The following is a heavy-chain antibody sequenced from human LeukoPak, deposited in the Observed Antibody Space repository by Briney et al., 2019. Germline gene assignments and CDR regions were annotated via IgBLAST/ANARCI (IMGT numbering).Heavy chain of an antibody. CDR1: GGSFSGYY. Sequence: PSETLSLTCAVYGGSFSGYYWSWIRQPPGKGLEWIGEINHSGSTNYNPSLKSRVTISVDTSKNQFSLKLSSVTAADTAVYYCASYDFWSGYGHYWGQGTLVTVSS. CDR2: INHSGST. J-gene: IGHJ4*02. V-gene: IGHV4-34*01. CDR3: ASYDFWSGYGHY. D-gene: IGHD3-3*01.